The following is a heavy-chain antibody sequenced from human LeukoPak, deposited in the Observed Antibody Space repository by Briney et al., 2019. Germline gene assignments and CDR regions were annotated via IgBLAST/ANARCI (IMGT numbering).Heavy chain of an antibody. CDR3: ARVGDYSDFDY. CDR2: IYYSGST. CDR1: GGSISSGGYY. Sequence: SETPSLTCTVSGGSISSGGYYWSWIRQHPGKGLEWIGYIYYSGSTYYNPSLKSRVTISVDTPKNQFSLKLSSVTAADTAVYYCARVGDYSDFDYWGQGTLVTVSS. J-gene: IGHJ4*02. V-gene: IGHV4-31*03. D-gene: IGHD4-17*01.